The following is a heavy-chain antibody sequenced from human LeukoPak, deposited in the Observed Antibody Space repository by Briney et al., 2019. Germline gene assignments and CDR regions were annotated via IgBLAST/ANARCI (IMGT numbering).Heavy chain of an antibody. CDR3: ARSGCSSTSCYRPYYYYYYMDV. V-gene: IGHV1-2*02. J-gene: IGHJ6*03. Sequence: GASVKVSCKASGYTFTGYYMHWVRQAPGQGLEWMGWINPNSGGTNYAQKFQGRVTMTRDTSISTAYMELSRLRSDDTAVYYCARSGCSSTSCYRPYYYYYYMDVWGKGTTVTVSS. CDR2: INPNSGGT. CDR1: GYTFTGYY. D-gene: IGHD2-2*01.